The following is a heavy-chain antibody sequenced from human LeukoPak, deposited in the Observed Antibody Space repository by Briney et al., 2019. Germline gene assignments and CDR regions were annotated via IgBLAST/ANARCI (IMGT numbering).Heavy chain of an antibody. Sequence: SETLSLTCTVSGGSISSYYWSWIRQPPGKGLEWIGYIYYSGSTNYNPSLKSRVTISVDTSKNQFSLKLSSVTAADTAVYYCAREYGSGAGGFDPWGQGTLVTVSS. J-gene: IGHJ5*02. CDR2: IYYSGST. D-gene: IGHD3-10*01. CDR1: GGSISSYY. V-gene: IGHV4-59*01. CDR3: AREYGSGAGGFDP.